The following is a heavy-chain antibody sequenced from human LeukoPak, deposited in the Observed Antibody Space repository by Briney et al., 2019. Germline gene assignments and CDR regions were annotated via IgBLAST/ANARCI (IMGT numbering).Heavy chain of an antibody. CDR3: ARAGRIPVTGTIGGFDY. D-gene: IGHD6-19*01. CDR1: GGSIRSFY. Sequence: SETLSLTCTVSGGSIRSFYWSWIRQPPGKGLEWIGYISDSGSTSYNPSLKSRVTISVDASKNQFSLKLSSVTAAGTAVYYCARAGRIPVTGTIGGFDYWGQGTLVTVSS. CDR2: ISDSGST. V-gene: IGHV4-59*01. J-gene: IGHJ4*02.